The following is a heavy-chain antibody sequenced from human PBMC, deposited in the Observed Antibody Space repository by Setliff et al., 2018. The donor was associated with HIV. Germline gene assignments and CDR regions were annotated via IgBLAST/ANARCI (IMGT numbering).Heavy chain of an antibody. CDR1: GFTLSSYP. CDR3: ARDLTGRYDAFDI. V-gene: IGHV3-48*01. Sequence: SLRLSCAASGFTLSSYPMNWVRQAPGKGLEWVSYISGSRTAKEYADSVRGRFTISRDNAENSVYLQMNSLRVEDTAVYYCARDLTGRYDAFDIWGQGTTVTVSS. J-gene: IGHJ3*02. CDR2: ISGSRTAK. D-gene: IGHD3-9*01.